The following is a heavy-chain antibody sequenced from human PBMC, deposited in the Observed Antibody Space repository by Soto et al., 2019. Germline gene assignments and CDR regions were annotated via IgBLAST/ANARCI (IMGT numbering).Heavy chain of an antibody. V-gene: IGHV4-4*02. CDR2: IYHSGST. D-gene: IGHD3-3*01. CDR3: ARETIFGVVKPYYYMAV. Sequence: PSETLSLTCAVSSGSISNHYWWTLVRQPPGKGLEWIGQIYHSGSTNYNPSLKSRVTISVDKSKNHFSLDLNSVTAADTAVYYCARETIFGVVKPYYYMAVWGKGTTVTVSS. J-gene: IGHJ6*03. CDR1: SGSISNHYW.